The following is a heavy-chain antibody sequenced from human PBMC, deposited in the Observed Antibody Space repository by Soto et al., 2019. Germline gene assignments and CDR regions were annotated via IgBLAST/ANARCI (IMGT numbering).Heavy chain of an antibody. CDR1: GFTFRSYG. D-gene: IGHD5-18*01. V-gene: IGHV3-30*18. J-gene: IGHJ5*02. CDR2: ISNDGSDK. Sequence: QVQLVESGGGVVQPGRSLRLSCAASGFTFRSYGMHWVRQAPGKGLEWVAFISNDGSDKLYAYSVTGRFSISRDNSKKTLHLQVNSLSPAATAVYFCAKLFTPVDTPMVIYAWGQGTLVTVSS. CDR3: AKLFTPVDTPMVIYA.